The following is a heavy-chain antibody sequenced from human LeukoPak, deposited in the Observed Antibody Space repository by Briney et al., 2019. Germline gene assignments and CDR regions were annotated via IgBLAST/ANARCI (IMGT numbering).Heavy chain of an antibody. V-gene: IGHV1-18*01. CDR1: GYTFTSYG. CDR2: ISAYNGNT. J-gene: IGHJ4*02. CDR3: ARASIAAASRGVCDY. Sequence: GASVKVSCTASGYTFTSYGISWVRQAPGQGLEWMGWISAYNGNTNYAQKLQGRVTMTTDTSTSTAYMELRSLRSDDTAVYYCARASIAAASRGVCDYWGQGTLVTVSS. D-gene: IGHD6-13*01.